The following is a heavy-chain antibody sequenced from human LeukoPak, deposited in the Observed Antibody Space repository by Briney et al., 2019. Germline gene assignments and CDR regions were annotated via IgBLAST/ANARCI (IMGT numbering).Heavy chain of an antibody. CDR2: INHSGST. V-gene: IGHV4-34*01. CDR3: ARKKGLQYYFDY. D-gene: IGHD4-11*01. J-gene: IGHJ4*02. CDR1: GGSFSGYY. Sequence: NPSETLSLTCAVYGGSFSGYYWSWIRQPPGKGLEWIGEINHSGSTNYNPSLKSRVTISVDTSKNQLSLKLSSVTAADTAVYYCARKKGLQYYFDYWGQGTLVTVSS.